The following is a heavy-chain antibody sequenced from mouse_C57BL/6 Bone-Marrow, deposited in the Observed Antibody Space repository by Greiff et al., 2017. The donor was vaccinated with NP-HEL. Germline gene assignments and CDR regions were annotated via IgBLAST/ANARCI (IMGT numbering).Heavy chain of an antibody. CDR2: INPSNGGT. J-gene: IGHJ1*03. CDR3: ASPIRSGWYFDV. D-gene: IGHD1-1*01. Sequence: QVQLQQPGTELVKPGASVKLSCKASGYTFTSYWMHWVKQRPGQGLEWIGNINPSNGGTNYNEKFKSKATLTVDKSSSTADMQLSSLTSEDSAVDDCASPIRSGWYFDVWGTGTTVTVSS. CDR1: GYTFTSYW. V-gene: IGHV1-53*01.